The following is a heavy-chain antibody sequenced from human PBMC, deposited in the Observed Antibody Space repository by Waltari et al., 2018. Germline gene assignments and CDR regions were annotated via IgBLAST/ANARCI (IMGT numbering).Heavy chain of an antibody. CDR3: ARRTS. J-gene: IGHJ4*02. Sequence: DVQMLESGGGLVQPGGSLRLSCEASGFAFSNYAMFWVRPTPGKGLEWVSGISATGSSTYNADSVRGRFTISRDNSKSTLFLQINGLRTDDTAVYYCARRTSWGRGTLVTVSS. CDR2: ISATGSST. V-gene: IGHV3-23*01. CDR1: GFAFSNYA.